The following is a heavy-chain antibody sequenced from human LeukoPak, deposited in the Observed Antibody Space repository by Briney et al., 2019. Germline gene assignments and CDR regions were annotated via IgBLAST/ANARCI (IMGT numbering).Heavy chain of an antibody. CDR2: IYYSGST. CDR3: ARDKRGYDILTGYYSQGWFDP. J-gene: IGHJ5*02. V-gene: IGHV4-59*01. CDR1: GGSISSYY. D-gene: IGHD3-9*01. Sequence: SETLSLTCTVSGGSISSYYWSWIRQPPGKGLEWIGYIYYSGSTNYNPSLKSRVTISVYTSKNQFSLKLSSVTAADTAVYYCARDKRGYDILTGYYSQGWFDPWGQGTLVTVSS.